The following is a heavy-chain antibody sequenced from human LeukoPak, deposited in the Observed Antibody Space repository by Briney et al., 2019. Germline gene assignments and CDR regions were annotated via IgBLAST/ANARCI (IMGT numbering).Heavy chain of an antibody. CDR2: IIPIFGTA. Sequence: SVKVSCKASGGTFSSYAISWVRQAAGQGLEWMGGIIPIFGTANYAQKFQGRVTITTDESTSTAYMELSSLRSEDTAVYYCARAPCLKTHDYGDYEVDAFDIWGQGTKVTVSS. CDR3: ARAPCLKTHDYGDYEVDAFDI. CDR1: GGTFSSYA. D-gene: IGHD4-17*01. V-gene: IGHV1-69*05. J-gene: IGHJ3*02.